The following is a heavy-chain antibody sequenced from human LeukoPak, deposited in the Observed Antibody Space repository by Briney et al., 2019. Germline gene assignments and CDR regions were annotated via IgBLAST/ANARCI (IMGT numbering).Heavy chain of an antibody. D-gene: IGHD3-22*01. CDR3: ARGPGRRWYYDSSGYYWGLFDY. V-gene: IGHV1-8*03. CDR1: GYTFISYD. J-gene: IGHJ4*02. CDR2: MNPNSGNT. Sequence: ASVKVSCKASGYTFISYDINWVRQATGQGLEWMGWMNPNSGNTGYAQQFQGRVTITRNTSISTAYMELSSLRSEDTAVYYCARGPGRRWYYDSSGYYWGLFDYWGQGTLVTVSS.